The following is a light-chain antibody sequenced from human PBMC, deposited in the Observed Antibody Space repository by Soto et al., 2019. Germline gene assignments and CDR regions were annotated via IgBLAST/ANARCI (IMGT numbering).Light chain of an antibody. V-gene: IGKV3-20*01. CDR2: GAS. Sequence: EIALTQSPGTLSFPPGQRATLSCRATQSGTSSYLAWYQQKSGQAPRLLIYGASSRATGIPDRFSGSGSGTDFTLTISRLEPEDFAVDYCQQYGSSPTFGQGTKVEIK. CDR1: QSGTSSY. CDR3: QQYGSSPT. J-gene: IGKJ1*01.